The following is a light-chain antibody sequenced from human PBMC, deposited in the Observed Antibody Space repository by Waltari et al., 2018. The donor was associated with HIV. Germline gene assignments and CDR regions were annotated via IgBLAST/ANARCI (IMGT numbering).Light chain of an antibody. V-gene: IGLV2-8*01. CDR2: EVS. CDR3: SSYAGSNTYV. J-gene: IGLJ1*01. Sequence: QSALTQHPSASGSPGQSVTISCTGTSSDVGGYNYVSWYQQHPGKAPKLMIYEVSKRPSGVPDRFFGSKSGNTASLTVSGLQAEDEADYYCSSYAGSNTYVFGTGTKVTVL. CDR1: SSDVGGYNY.